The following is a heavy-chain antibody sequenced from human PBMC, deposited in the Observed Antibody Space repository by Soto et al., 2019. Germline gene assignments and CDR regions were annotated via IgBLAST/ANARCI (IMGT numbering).Heavy chain of an antibody. Sequence: QVQLVQSGAEVKKPGSSVKVSCKASGGTFSSYSINWVRQAPGQGLEWMGEIIPIFGTANYAQTFQGRVPITAEESTSTACMELSSLRSEDTAVYCCARDGGRHSGGIDYWGQGPLVTVSS. D-gene: IGHD1-26*01. J-gene: IGHJ4*02. CDR1: GGTFSSYS. CDR2: IIPIFGTA. V-gene: IGHV1-69*01. CDR3: ARDGGRHSGGIDY.